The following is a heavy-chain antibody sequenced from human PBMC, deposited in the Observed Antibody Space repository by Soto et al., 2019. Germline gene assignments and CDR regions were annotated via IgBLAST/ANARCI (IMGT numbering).Heavy chain of an antibody. J-gene: IGHJ3*02. CDR1: GGSFSSSSYY. Sequence: SETLSLTCTVSGGSFSSSSYYWGLILQPPGKGLEWIGSIYYSGSTYYNPSLKSRVTISVDTSKNQFSLKLSSVTAADTAVYYCARQSGGITMIVVVPPGGFDIWGQGTMVTVS. D-gene: IGHD3-22*01. CDR3: ARQSGGITMIVVVPPGGFDI. V-gene: IGHV4-39*01. CDR2: IYYSGST.